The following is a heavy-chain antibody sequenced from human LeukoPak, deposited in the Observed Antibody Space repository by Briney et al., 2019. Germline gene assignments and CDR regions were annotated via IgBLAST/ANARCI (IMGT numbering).Heavy chain of an antibody. D-gene: IGHD1-26*01. J-gene: IGHJ4*02. CDR1: GASISSNNYY. CDR3: AKSGGSGLIDY. V-gene: IGHV4-39*01. Sequence: SETLSLTCTVSGASISSNNYYWGWVRQPPGKGLEWIGNIYSSGNTYYDASLKSRVTIYIDTSKNQFSLNLSSVTAADTAVYYCAKSGGSGLIDYWGQGTLVTVSS. CDR2: IYSSGNT.